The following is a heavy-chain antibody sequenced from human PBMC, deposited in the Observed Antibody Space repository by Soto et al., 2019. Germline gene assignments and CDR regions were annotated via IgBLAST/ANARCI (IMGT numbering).Heavy chain of an antibody. V-gene: IGHV3-9*01. D-gene: IGHD6-19*01. J-gene: IGHJ5*02. CDR3: AKDMGQWLVMNWFDP. CDR1: GFTFDGYA. CDR2: ISWNSGSI. Sequence: LRLSCAASGFTFDGYAMHWVRQAPGKGLEWVSGISWNSGSIGYADSVKGRFTISRDNAKNSLYLQMNSLRAEDTALYYCAKDMGQWLVMNWFDPWGQGTLVTVSS.